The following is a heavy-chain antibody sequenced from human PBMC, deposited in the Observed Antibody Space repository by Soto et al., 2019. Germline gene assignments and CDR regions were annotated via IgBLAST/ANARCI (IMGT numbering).Heavy chain of an antibody. CDR2: IYQSGVT. CDR1: GDSYSISTYS. D-gene: IGHD6-19*01. CDR3: AGMPYTSGLRFDP. J-gene: IGHJ5*02. Sequence: SETLSLTCNMSGDSYSISTYSWSWIRQPPGKALQWIGFIYQSGVTSYNPSLTSRVSISLDRSNNQCSLKLKSVTAADTAVYFCAGMPYTSGLRFDPWGPGTLVTVSS. V-gene: IGHV4-30-2*01.